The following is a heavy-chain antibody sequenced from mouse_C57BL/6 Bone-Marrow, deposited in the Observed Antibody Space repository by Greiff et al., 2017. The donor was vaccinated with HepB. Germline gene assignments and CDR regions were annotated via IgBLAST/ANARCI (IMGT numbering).Heavy chain of an antibody. CDR2: IYPRSGNT. D-gene: IGHD1-1*01. CDR3: AREVIITTVGAMDY. CDR1: GYTFTSYG. J-gene: IGHJ4*01. Sequence: QVQLQQSGAELARPGASVKLSCKASGYTFTSYGISWVKQRTGQGLEWIGEIYPRSGNTYYNEKFKGKATLTADKSSSTAYMELRSLTSEDSAVYFCAREVIITTVGAMDYGGKGTSVTVSS. V-gene: IGHV1-81*01.